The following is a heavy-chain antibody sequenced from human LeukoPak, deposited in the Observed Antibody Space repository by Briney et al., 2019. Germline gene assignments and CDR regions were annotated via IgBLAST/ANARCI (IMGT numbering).Heavy chain of an antibody. CDR1: GYTFTSYY. D-gene: IGHD5-18*01. Sequence: ASVKVSCKASGYTFTSYYMHWVRQAPGQGLEWMGIINPSGGSTGYAQNFQGRVTMTRDTSTSTVYMELSSLRSEDTAVYYCARDKAPGYSYGYDAFDIWGQGTMVTVSS. CDR2: INPSGGST. V-gene: IGHV1-46*01. J-gene: IGHJ3*02. CDR3: ARDKAPGYSYGYDAFDI.